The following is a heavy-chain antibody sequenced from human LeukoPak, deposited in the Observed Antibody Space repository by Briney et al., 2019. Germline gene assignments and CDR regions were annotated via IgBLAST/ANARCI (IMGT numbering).Heavy chain of an antibody. D-gene: IGHD6-19*01. J-gene: IGHJ5*02. CDR1: GGSISSYY. Sequence: PSETLSLTCTVSGGSISSYYWSWIRQPPGKGLEWIGYIYYSGSTNYNPSLKSRVTISVDTSKNQFSLKLSSVTAADTAVYYCARSTYLYSSGWYWFDPWGQGTLVTVSS. V-gene: IGHV4-59*08. CDR3: ARSTYLYSSGWYWFDP. CDR2: IYYSGST.